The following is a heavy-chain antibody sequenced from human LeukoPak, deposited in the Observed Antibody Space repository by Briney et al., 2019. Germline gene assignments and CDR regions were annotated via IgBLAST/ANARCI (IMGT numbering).Heavy chain of an antibody. CDR3: ARHDNDDAFDY. D-gene: IGHD3-16*01. V-gene: IGHV7-4-1*02. Sequence: ASVRVSCKDAGYTFTRYAINWLRQAPGQGLEWMGWINMYTANPAYAQGFTERFGFSLDTAITTAYLQISKLKTEDTAVYYCARHDNDDAFDYWGQGTLVTVSS. J-gene: IGHJ4*02. CDR1: GYTFTRYA. CDR2: INMYTANP.